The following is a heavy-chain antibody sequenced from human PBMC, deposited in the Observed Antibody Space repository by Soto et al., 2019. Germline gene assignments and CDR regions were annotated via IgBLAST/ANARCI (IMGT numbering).Heavy chain of an antibody. D-gene: IGHD2-15*01. J-gene: IGHJ4*02. Sequence: QVQLVESGGGVVQPGRSLSLSCAGSGFTFSSYAMHWVRQAPGKGLEWVAVISYDGSNKYYADSVNVRFTISRDNSKNRLYLQMNSLRPEDTAVYYCEKDEVAGEYCSGGSCYVIDCWGQGTLVTVSS. CDR2: ISYDGSNK. CDR1: GFTFSSYA. V-gene: IGHV3-30*18. CDR3: EKDEVAGEYCSGGSCYVIDC.